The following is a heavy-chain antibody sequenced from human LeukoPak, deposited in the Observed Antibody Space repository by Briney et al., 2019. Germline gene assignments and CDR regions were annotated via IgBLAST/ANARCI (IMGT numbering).Heavy chain of an antibody. CDR3: ARRYCSSTSCYLDWFDP. CDR1: GYSFTSYW. J-gene: IGHJ5*02. Sequence: GESLKISCKGSGYSFTSYWISWVRQMPGKGLEWMGRIDPSDSYTNYSPSFQGHVTISADKSISTAYLQWSSLKASGTAMYYCARRYCSSTSCYLDWFDPWGQGTLVTVSS. V-gene: IGHV5-10-1*01. D-gene: IGHD2-2*01. CDR2: IDPSDSYT.